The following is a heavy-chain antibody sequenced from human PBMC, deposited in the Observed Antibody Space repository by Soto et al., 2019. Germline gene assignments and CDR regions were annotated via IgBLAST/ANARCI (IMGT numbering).Heavy chain of an antibody. D-gene: IGHD2-21*02. J-gene: IGHJ5*02. CDR3: ARESVAYCGGDCYKYWFDP. V-gene: IGHV4-34*01. CDR2: INHSGST. CDR1: GGSFSGYY. Sequence: SETLSLTCAVYGGSFSGYYWSWIRQPPGKGLEWIGEINHSGSTNYNPSLKSRVTISVDTSKNQFSLKLSSVTAADTAVYYCARESVAYCGGDCYKYWFDPWGQGTLVTVSS.